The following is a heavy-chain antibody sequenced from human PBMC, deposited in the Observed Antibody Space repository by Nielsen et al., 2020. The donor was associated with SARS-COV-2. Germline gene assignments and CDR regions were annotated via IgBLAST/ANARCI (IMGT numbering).Heavy chain of an antibody. CDR2: ISWNSGSI. CDR3: AKGMDGMDV. J-gene: IGHJ6*02. CDR1: GFTFDDYV. Sequence: SLKISCAASGFTFDDYVMHWVRQAPGKGLEWVSGISWNSGSIGYADSVKGRFTISRDNAKNSLYLQMNSLRAEDTALYYCAKGMDGMDVWGQGTTVTVSS. V-gene: IGHV3-9*01.